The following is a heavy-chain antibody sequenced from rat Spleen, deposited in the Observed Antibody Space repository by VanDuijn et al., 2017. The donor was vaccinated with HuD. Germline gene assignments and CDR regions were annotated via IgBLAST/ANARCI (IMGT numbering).Heavy chain of an antibody. CDR2: ISYEGSST. Sequence: EVQVVESGGGLVQPGGSLQVSCAASGFTFSDYYMAWVRQAPKKGLEWVASISYEGSSTYYGDSVKGRFTISRDNAKSTLYLQMNSLRSEDTATYYCARLGYTYYGYNYFDYWGQGVMVTVSS. J-gene: IGHJ2*01. CDR3: ARLGYTYYGYNYFDY. CDR1: GFTFSDYY. D-gene: IGHD1-9*01. V-gene: IGHV5-22*01.